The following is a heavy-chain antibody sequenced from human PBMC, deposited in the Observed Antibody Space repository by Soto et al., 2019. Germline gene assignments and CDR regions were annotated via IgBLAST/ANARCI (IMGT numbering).Heavy chain of an antibody. D-gene: IGHD3-16*01. CDR3: ARWGSGTNFYYHYAMDV. V-gene: IGHV3-23*01. CDR1: GFTFWNFA. CDR2: VNDRGGST. Sequence: EVQLLESGGGLVQPGGSLRLSCSTSGFTFWNFAMAWVRQGPGKGLEWVSTVNDRGGSTYYADSVKGRFTISRDDSENTLHLQMSSLRTDDTAIYYCARWGSGTNFYYHYAMDVWGPGTTVTVSS. J-gene: IGHJ6*02.